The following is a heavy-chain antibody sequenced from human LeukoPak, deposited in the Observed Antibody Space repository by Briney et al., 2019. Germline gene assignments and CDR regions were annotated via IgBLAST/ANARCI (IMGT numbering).Heavy chain of an antibody. CDR1: GYSFTSYW. D-gene: IGHD3-22*01. Sequence: GESLKISCKASGYSFTSYWIGWVRQMPGKGLEWMGSIYPGDSDTRYSPSFQGQVTVSADESISTAYLQWSSLKASDTAMYYCARGLSGYYWAFDIWGQGTMDTVSS. V-gene: IGHV5-51*01. CDR2: IYPGDSDT. CDR3: ARGLSGYYWAFDI. J-gene: IGHJ3*02.